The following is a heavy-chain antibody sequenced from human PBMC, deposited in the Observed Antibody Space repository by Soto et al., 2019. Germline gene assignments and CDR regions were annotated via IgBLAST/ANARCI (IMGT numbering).Heavy chain of an antibody. V-gene: IGHV4-30-4*01. D-gene: IGHD7-27*01. CDR1: GGSISTVDYW. CDR3: ARGPSGDKVDS. CDR2: IYDGGRT. J-gene: IGHJ4*02. Sequence: QVQLQESGPGLVKPSQTLSLTCTVSGGSISTVDYWWSWIRQSPDMGLEWIGHIYDGGRTYNNPSLAGRVTTSVDTSKSQLSLTLSSVSAADTAVYYCARGPSGDKVDSWGQGTLVTVSS.